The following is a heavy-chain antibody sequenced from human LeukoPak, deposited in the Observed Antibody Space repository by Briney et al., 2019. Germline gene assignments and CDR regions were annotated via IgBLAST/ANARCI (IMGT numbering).Heavy chain of an antibody. V-gene: IGHV4-38-2*02. CDR1: GYSISSGYY. CDR3: ARDGLWIQNAFDI. CDR2: MHYSGST. D-gene: IGHD5-18*01. Sequence: SETLSLTCTVSGYSISSGYYWGWIRQPPGKGLEWIGSMHYSGSTYYNPSLKSRVTISVDTSKNEFSLKLSSVTAADTAVYYCARDGLWIQNAFDIWGQGTMVTVSA. J-gene: IGHJ3*02.